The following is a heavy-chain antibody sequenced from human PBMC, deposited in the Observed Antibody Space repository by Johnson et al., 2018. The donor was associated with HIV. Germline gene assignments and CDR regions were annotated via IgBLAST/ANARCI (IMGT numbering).Heavy chain of an antibody. D-gene: IGHD3-10*01. V-gene: IGHV3-30-3*01. J-gene: IGHJ3*01. CDR2: ITYDGSGK. Sequence: QVQLVESGGGLVQPGGSLKLSCAASEFTFSHYAMHWVRQAPGKGLEWVAVITYDGSGKYYADSVKGRFIISRDNSKNTLNLQVNSLRPEDTAVYYCEKGLSFSFGGLSDAFHLWGLGTVVTVSS. CDR3: EKGLSFSFGGLSDAFHL. CDR1: EFTFSHYA.